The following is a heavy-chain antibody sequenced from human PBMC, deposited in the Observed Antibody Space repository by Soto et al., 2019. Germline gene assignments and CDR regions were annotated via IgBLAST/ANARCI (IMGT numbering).Heavy chain of an antibody. Sequence: GESLRLSCASSGFTFSSYGMHWVRQSPGEGLEWVAVIAYDGSNKYYADSVKGRFTISRDNSKNTLYLQMNSLRAEDTAVYYCAKGTPFSITMVRGVTPLYYYYGMDVWGQGTTVTVSS. CDR2: IAYDGSNK. J-gene: IGHJ6*02. D-gene: IGHD3-10*01. V-gene: IGHV3-30*18. CDR1: GFTFSSYG. CDR3: AKGTPFSITMVRGVTPLYYYYGMDV.